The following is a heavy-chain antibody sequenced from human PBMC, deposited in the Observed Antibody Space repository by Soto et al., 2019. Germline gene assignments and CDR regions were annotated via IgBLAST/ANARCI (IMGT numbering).Heavy chain of an antibody. CDR3: AHSWYCSGCSCYYTNYSDY. Sequence: QITLKESGPPLVKLTQTLTLTCTFSGFSLSTSGVGVGWIRQPPGKALEWLALIYWDDDKRYSPSLKSRLTITKDTSKHPRVLTSANMDPVDTATYYCAHSWYCSGCSCYYTNYSDYWGQGTLVTVSS. J-gene: IGHJ4*02. CDR1: GFSLSTSGVG. CDR2: IYWDDDK. V-gene: IGHV2-5*02. D-gene: IGHD2-15*01.